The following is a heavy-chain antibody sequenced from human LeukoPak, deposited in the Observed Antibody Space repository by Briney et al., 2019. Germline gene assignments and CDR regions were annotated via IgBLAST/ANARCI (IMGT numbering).Heavy chain of an antibody. CDR1: GFTFSNSA. CDR3: AKPALTLLRDGMDV. D-gene: IGHD3-10*01. J-gene: IGHJ6*02. Sequence: PGGSLRLSCAASGFTFSNSAMGWVRQAPGKGLEWVAVISITGANTYYADSVRGRFTISRDNSKNTLFLQMNSLTAEDTAVYYCAKPALTLLRDGMDVWGQGTTVTVSS. V-gene: IGHV3-23*01. CDR2: ISITGANT.